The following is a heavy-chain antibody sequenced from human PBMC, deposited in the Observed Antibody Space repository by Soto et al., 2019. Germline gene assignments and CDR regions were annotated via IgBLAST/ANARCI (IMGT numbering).Heavy chain of an antibody. CDR2: ISAYNGNT. D-gene: IGHD3-22*01. CDR3: ARDPHPITYYYDSSGYRWLDP. V-gene: IGHV1-18*01. Sequence: ASVKVSCKASGYTFTSYGISWVRQAPGQGLEWMGWISAYNGNTNYAQKLQGRVTMTTDTSTSTAYMELRSLRSDDTAVYYCARDPHPITYYYDSSGYRWLDPWGQGTLVTVSS. CDR1: GYTFTSYG. J-gene: IGHJ5*02.